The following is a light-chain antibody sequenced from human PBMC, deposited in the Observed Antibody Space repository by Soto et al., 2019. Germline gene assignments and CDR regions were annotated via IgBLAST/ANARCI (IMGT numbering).Light chain of an antibody. CDR2: QTS. Sequence: DIALTPSAATLCLFPGDRVNLXCRASQYINIRLAWYQHKPGQAPRPLLFQTSIRADGSPASFSASGSVTDFTRTISDVQPEDFALYYGHQRQSWPRTFGQGTKVDIK. CDR1: QYINIR. V-gene: IGKV3-11*01. J-gene: IGKJ1*01. CDR3: HQRQSWPRT.